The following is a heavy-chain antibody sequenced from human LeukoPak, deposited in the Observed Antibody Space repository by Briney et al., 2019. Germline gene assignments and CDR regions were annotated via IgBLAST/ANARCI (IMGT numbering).Heavy chain of an antibody. J-gene: IGHJ6*03. CDR3: ARGGSAIFGVGEPNYMDV. CDR1: GYTFTSYD. V-gene: IGHV1-8*01. D-gene: IGHD3-3*01. CDR2: MSPNSGYS. Sequence: ASVKVSCKASGYTFTSYDINWVRQATGQGLEWMGRMSPNSGYSVYAQKFQGRVTMTTNTSIITAYMEVSSLRSEDTAVYYCARGGSAIFGVGEPNYMDVWGKGTTVTVSS.